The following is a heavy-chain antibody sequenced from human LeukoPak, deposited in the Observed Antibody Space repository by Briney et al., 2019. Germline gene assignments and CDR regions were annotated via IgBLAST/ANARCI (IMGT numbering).Heavy chain of an antibody. D-gene: IGHD2-21*01. CDR2: ITGGGDST. CDR1: GFTFSSYV. V-gene: IGHV3-23*01. CDR3: AREAGDFDAFDI. Sequence: GGSLRLSCAASGFTFSSYVMRWVRQAPGKGLEWVSAITGGGDSTYYADSVRGRFTISRDNSKNTLYLQMDSLRAEDTAVYYCAREAGDFDAFDIWGQGTMVTVSS. J-gene: IGHJ3*02.